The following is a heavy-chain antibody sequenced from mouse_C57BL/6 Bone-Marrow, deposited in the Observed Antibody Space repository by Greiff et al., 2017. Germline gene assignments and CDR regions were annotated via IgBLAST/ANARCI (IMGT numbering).Heavy chain of an antibody. J-gene: IGHJ1*03. CDR3: AREDYYGSHWYFDV. CDR2: IYPGDGDT. Sequence: VQLQQSGAELVKPGASVKISCKASGYAFSSYWMNWVKQRPGKGLEWIGQIYPGDGDTNYNGKFKGKATLTADKSSSTAYMQLSSLTSEDSAVYFCAREDYYGSHWYFDVWGTGTTVTVSS. D-gene: IGHD1-1*01. CDR1: GYAFSSYW. V-gene: IGHV1-80*01.